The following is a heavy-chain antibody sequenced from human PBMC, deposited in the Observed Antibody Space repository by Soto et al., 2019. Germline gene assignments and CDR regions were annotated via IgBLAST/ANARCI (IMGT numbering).Heavy chain of an antibody. J-gene: IGHJ5*02. CDR3: ARKSSSSSWFDP. CDR2: ISPNYGTT. Sequence: GSVKVSCKASGGTFSSYAISWVRQAPGQGLEWMGGISPNYGTTNYAEKFQGRVTMTTDTSTRTAYMELRSLRADDTAVYYCARKSSSSSWFDPWG. CDR1: GGTFSSYA. D-gene: IGHD6-6*01. V-gene: IGHV1-18*01.